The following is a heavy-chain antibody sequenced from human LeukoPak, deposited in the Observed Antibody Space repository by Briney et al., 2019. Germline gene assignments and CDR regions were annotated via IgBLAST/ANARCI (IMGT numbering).Heavy chain of an antibody. J-gene: IGHJ6*03. D-gene: IGHD3-3*01. CDR3: ARERTGITIFGVVPPGYMDV. CDR1: GGSISSGSYY. CDR2: IYTSGST. V-gene: IGHV4-61*02. Sequence: SQTLSLTCTVSGGSISSGSYYWSWIRQPAGKGLEWIGRIYTSGSTNYNPSLKSRVTISVDTSKNQFSLKLSSVTAADTAVYYCARERTGITIFGVVPPGYMDVWGKGTTVTVSS.